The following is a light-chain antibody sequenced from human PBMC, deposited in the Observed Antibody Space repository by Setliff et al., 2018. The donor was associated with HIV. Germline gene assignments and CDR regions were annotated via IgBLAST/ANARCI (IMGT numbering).Light chain of an antibody. CDR1: SFNIGSNF. CDR2: RDD. CDR3: ASWDDTLNSFV. V-gene: IGLV1-47*01. J-gene: IGLJ1*01. Sequence: QSVLTQAPSASGTPGQRVAISCSGASFNIGSNFVSWYQQLPGMAPKLLIHRDDQRPSGVPDRFPGTKSGSSASLFISGLRSEDDADYFCASWDDTLNSFVVGSGTKVTVL.